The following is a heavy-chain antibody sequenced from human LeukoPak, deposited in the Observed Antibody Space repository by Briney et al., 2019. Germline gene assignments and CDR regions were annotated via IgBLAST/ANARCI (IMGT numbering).Heavy chain of an antibody. J-gene: IGHJ4*02. D-gene: IGHD2-15*01. CDR2: ISTTGNYI. CDR1: GFTFSSYS. Sequence: GGSLTLSCAASGFTFSSYSMNWVRQAPGKGLEWVSSISTTGNYIHYADSVKGRFTISRDNAKNSLYLQMNSLRADDTAVYYCARALVTYCTGGSCYFHYWGQGTLVTVSS. CDR3: ARALVTYCTGGSCYFHY. V-gene: IGHV3-21*01.